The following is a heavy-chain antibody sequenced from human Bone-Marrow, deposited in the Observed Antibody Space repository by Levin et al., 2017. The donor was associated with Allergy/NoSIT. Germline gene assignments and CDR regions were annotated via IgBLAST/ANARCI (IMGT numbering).Heavy chain of an antibody. J-gene: IGHJ4*02. CDR3: AKDLTVTTQDDF. Sequence: GGSLRLSCAASGFIFSSYAMCWVRQAPGKGLEWVSGITSAASTYYADSVKGRFTISRDNSKNTLYLQMNSLRAEDTAVYYCAKDLTVTTQDDFWGQGTLVTVSS. CDR2: ITSAAST. V-gene: IGHV3-23*01. CDR1: GFIFSSYA. D-gene: IGHD4-11*01.